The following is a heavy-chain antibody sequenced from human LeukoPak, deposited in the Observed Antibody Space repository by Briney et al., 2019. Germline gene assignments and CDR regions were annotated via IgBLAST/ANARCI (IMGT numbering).Heavy chain of an antibody. Sequence: SETLSLTCSVSGASITSHYWSWIRQRPGKGLEWIGYISYRGDTHYNSSFKSRVTISVNTSRTQFSLKVTSVTAADTAVYYCAGAVGAAWGWFDPWGQGTLVIVSS. D-gene: IGHD1-26*01. V-gene: IGHV4-59*08. J-gene: IGHJ5*02. CDR3: AGAVGAAWGWFDP. CDR2: ISYRGDT. CDR1: GASITSHY.